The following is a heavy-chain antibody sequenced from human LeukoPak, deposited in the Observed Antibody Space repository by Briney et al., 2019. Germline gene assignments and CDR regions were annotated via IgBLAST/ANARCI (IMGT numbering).Heavy chain of an antibody. CDR2: IYYSGST. CDR3: AREGRDGYNHDY. J-gene: IGHJ4*02. CDR1: GGSISSSGYY. V-gene: IGHV4-61*05. Sequence: SQTLSLTCTVSGGSISSSGYYWGWIRQPPGKGLEWIGYIYYSGSTNYNPSLKSRVTISIDTSKNQFSLKLSSVTAAGTAVYYCAREGRDGYNHDYWGQGTLVTVSS. D-gene: IGHD5-24*01.